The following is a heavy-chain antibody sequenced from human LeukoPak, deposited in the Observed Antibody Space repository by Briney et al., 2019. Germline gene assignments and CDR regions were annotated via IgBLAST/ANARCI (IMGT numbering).Heavy chain of an antibody. J-gene: IGHJ4*02. CDR1: GFTFSSYG. CDR2: IRYDGSNK. V-gene: IGHV3-30*02. D-gene: IGHD3-16*01. CDR3: AKGSRSSYGIDY. Sequence: PGGSPRLSCAASGFTFSSYGMHWVRQAPGKGLEWVAFIRYDGSNKYYADSVKGRFTISRDNSKNTLYLQMNSLRAEDTAVYYCAKGSRSSYGIDYWGQGTLVTVSS.